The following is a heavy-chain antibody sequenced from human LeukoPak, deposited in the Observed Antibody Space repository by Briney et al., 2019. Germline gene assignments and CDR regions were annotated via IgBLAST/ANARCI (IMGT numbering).Heavy chain of an antibody. J-gene: IGHJ4*02. V-gene: IGHV3-33*01. D-gene: IGHD6-19*01. CDR1: GFTISSYG. CDR3: ARVGSGWAYFDY. CDR2: ILSDGSNK. Sequence: GGSLRLSCAASGFTISSYGMHWVRQAPGRGLEWVAVILSDGSNKYYADSVKGRFTISRDNSKNTLYLQMNSLRAEDTAVYFCARVGSGWAYFDYWGQGTLVTVSS.